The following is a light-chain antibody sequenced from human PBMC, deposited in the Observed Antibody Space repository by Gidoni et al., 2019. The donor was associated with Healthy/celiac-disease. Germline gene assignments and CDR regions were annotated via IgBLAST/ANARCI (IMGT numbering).Light chain of an antibody. CDR1: SSDGGGYNY. Sequence: QSARNQPASVSGSPGPSITISGTGTSSDGGGYNYVSWYQQHPGKAPKLMIYDVSKRPSGVSNRFSGSKSGNTASLTISGLQAEDEADYYCSSYTSSSTEVFGGGTKLTV. J-gene: IGLJ2*01. V-gene: IGLV2-14*03. CDR3: SSYTSSSTEV. CDR2: DVS.